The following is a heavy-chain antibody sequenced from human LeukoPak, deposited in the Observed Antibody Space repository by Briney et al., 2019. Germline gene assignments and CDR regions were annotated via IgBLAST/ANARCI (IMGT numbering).Heavy chain of an antibody. V-gene: IGHV4-31*03. CDR3: ASAGYSSGWYHY. Sequence: PSETLSLTCTVSGGSINSGSYYWRWIRQHPGTGLEWLGYIYYRGDTNYNPSLKSRVTISLDTSKNQFSLKVKSVTAADTAVYYCASAGYSSGWYHYWGQGTRVTVSS. D-gene: IGHD6-13*01. CDR2: IYYRGDT. J-gene: IGHJ4*02. CDR1: GGSINSGSYY.